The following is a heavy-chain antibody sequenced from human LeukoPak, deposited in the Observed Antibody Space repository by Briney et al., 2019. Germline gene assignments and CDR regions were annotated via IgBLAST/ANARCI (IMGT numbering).Heavy chain of an antibody. CDR2: ISSSSSTI. D-gene: IGHD2-15*01. CDR3: ARDGGDCSGDSCYVDY. V-gene: IGHV3-48*01. Sequence: GGSLRLSCAASGFTFITYSMNWVRQAPGKGLEWVSYISSSSSTIYYADSVKGRFTISRDNAKNSLYLQMNSLRAEDTALYYCARDGGDCSGDSCYVDYWGQGTLVTVSS. CDR1: GFTFITYS. J-gene: IGHJ4*02.